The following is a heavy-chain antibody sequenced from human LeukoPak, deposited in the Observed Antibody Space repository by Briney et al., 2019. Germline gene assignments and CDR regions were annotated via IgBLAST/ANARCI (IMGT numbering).Heavy chain of an antibody. Sequence: SETLSLTCTVSGGSITNYYWSWIRQPPGKGLEWIGSVYSSGSSYYNPSLKSRVTIFVDTSKNQFSLKVTSVTAADTATYYCARHKDDYDDYVWTYWGQGTLVTVSS. CDR1: GGSITNYY. CDR2: VYSSGSS. J-gene: IGHJ4*02. CDR3: ARHKDDYDDYVWTY. D-gene: IGHD4-17*01. V-gene: IGHV4-59*05.